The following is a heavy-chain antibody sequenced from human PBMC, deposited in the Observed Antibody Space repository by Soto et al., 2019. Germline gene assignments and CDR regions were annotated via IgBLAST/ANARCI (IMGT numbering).Heavy chain of an antibody. Sequence: PSETLSLTCAVYGGSFSGYYWSWIRQPPGKGLEWIGEINHSGSTNYNPSLKSRVTISVDTSKNQFSLKLSSVTAADTAVYYCARLRAAAGFYYYYYGMDVWGQGNPGHRLL. CDR2: INHSGST. CDR3: ARLRAAAGFYYYYYGMDV. V-gene: IGHV4-34*01. J-gene: IGHJ6*02. CDR1: GGSFSGYY. D-gene: IGHD6-13*01.